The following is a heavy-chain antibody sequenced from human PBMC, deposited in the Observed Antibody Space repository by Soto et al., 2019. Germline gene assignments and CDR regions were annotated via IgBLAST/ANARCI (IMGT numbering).Heavy chain of an antibody. CDR3: AKEGAEGCSSTNCYYYYMYV. CDR1: GFNFDDYA. V-gene: IGHV3-9*01. D-gene: IGHD2-2*01. CDR2: ITWNSGGI. J-gene: IGHJ6*03. Sequence: GGSLSLSCAASGFNFDDYAMHWVRQAPGKGLEWVSGITWNSGGIAYADSVRGRFTISRDNAKNSLYLQMNSLRAEDTAWYYCAKEGAEGCSSTNCYYYYMYVWGKGTTVTVSS.